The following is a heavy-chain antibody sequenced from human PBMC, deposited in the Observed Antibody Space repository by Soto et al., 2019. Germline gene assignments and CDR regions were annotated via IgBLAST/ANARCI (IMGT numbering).Heavy chain of an antibody. D-gene: IGHD2-2*01. V-gene: IGHV4-34*01. CDR1: GGSFSGYY. CDR3: ARDSLAQLLYYYYYGMDV. J-gene: IGHJ6*02. CDR2: INHSGST. Sequence: PSETLSLTCAVYGGSFSGYYWSWIRQPPGKGLEWIGEINHSGSTNYNPSLKSRVTISVDTSKNQFSLKLSSVTAADTAVYYCARDSLAQLLYYYYYGMDVWGQGTTVT.